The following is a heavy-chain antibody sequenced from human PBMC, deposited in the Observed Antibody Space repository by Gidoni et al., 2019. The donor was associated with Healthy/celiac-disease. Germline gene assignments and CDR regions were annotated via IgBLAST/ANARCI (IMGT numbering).Heavy chain of an antibody. V-gene: IGHV3-21*01. D-gene: IGHD6-13*01. Sequence: EVQLVESGGGLVKPGGSLRLSWAAAGFPFSSYSMNWVRQAPGKGLEWVSSISSSSSYIYYADSVKGRFTISRDNAKNSLYLQMNSLRAEDTAVYYCARDTTAAAGGGDYWGQGTLVTVSS. CDR3: ARDTTAAAGGGDY. CDR2: ISSSSSYI. J-gene: IGHJ4*02. CDR1: GFPFSSYS.